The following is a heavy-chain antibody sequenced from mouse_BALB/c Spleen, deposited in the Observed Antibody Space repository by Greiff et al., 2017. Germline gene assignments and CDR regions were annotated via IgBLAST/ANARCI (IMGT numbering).Heavy chain of an antibody. CDR3: ARRSIYYDYDDWFAY. CDR2: INPSSGYT. V-gene: IGHV1-4*01. D-gene: IGHD2-4*01. J-gene: IGHJ3*01. CDR1: GYTFTSYT. Sequence: QVQLKQSGAELARPGASVKMSCKASGYTFTSYTMHWVKQRPGQGLEWIGYINPSSGYTNYNQKFKDKATLTADKSSSTAYMQLSSLTSEDSAVYYCARRSIYYDYDDWFAYWGQGTLVTVSA.